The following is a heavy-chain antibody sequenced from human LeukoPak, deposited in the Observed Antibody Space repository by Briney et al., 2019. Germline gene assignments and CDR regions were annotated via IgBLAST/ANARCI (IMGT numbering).Heavy chain of an antibody. D-gene: IGHD3-10*01. Sequence: SETLSLTCAVYGGSLGHYWNWIRQSPGKGLEWIGEINDSGSTNYNPSLKSRVTMSVDTSKNQFSLKLSSVTAADMAVYYCARHDGGGDPLALDYWGQGTLVTVSS. CDR2: INDSGST. CDR1: GGSLGHY. CDR3: ARHDGGGDPLALDY. V-gene: IGHV4-34*10. J-gene: IGHJ4*02.